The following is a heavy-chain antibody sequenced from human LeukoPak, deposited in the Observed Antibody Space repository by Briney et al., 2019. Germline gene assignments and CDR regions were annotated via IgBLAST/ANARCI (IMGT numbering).Heavy chain of an antibody. Sequence: ETLSLTCAVSGGSISSGGYSWSWVRQAPGKGLEWVSVIFSGGATYFSDSVKGRFTISRDTSKNTLYPQMDSLRVDDTGVYYCAKGVGVRGVIPQTLGNWGQGTLVIVS. CDR3: AKGVGVRGVIPQTLGN. CDR1: GGSISSGGYS. V-gene: IGHV3-53*01. CDR2: IFSGGAT. J-gene: IGHJ4*02. D-gene: IGHD3-10*01.